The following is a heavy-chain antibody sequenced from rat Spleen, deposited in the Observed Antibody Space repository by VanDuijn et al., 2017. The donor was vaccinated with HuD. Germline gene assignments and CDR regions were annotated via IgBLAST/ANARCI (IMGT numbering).Heavy chain of an antibody. CDR2: ISYEGSST. CDR1: GFTFSDYY. V-gene: IGHV5-22*01. CDR3: ASLSGYASNWFAY. Sequence: EVQLVESGGGLVQPGRSLKLSCAASGFTFSDYYMAWVRQAPKNGLEWVASISYEGSSTYYGDSVKGRFTISRDNPRSTLYLQMNSLRSEDTATYYCASLSGYASNWFAYWGQGTLVTVSS. J-gene: IGHJ3*01. D-gene: IGHD4-3*01.